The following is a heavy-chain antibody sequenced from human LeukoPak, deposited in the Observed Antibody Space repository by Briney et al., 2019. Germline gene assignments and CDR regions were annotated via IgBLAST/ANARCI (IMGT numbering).Heavy chain of an antibody. D-gene: IGHD3-3*01. Sequence: SETLSLTCVVSGDSFDGYYWSWVRQSPGKGLEWIGEINHSGSANYNPSLSSRLTLSVDTSKNQFSLKLSSVTAADTAVYYCARGTKLRFLEWLLRTGGFDYWGQGTLVTVSS. CDR3: ARGTKLRFLEWLLRTGGFDY. J-gene: IGHJ4*02. CDR1: GDSFDGYY. V-gene: IGHV4-34*01. CDR2: INHSGSA.